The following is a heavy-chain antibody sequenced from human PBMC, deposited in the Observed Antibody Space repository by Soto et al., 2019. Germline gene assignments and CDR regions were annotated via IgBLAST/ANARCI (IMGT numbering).Heavy chain of an antibody. CDR2: MNQNSGNT. Sequence: QVQLVQSGAEVKKPGASLKVSCKSSGYTFTSYDINWVRQATGQGLEWMGWMNQNSGNTGYAQKCQGRVTITRNTSISTAYKELSSLRTEDTAVYYCARGTHYDCWSGYYPPHYYYYGMDVWGQGTTVTVSS. D-gene: IGHD3-3*01. CDR3: ARGTHYDCWSGYYPPHYYYYGMDV. J-gene: IGHJ6*02. CDR1: GYTFTSYD. V-gene: IGHV1-8*01.